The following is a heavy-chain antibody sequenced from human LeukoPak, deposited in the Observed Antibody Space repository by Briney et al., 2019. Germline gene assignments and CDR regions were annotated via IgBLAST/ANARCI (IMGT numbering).Heavy chain of an antibody. J-gene: IGHJ3*02. V-gene: IGHV1-18*01. Sequence: ASVKVSCKASGYTFTSYGISWVRQAPGQGLEWMGWISAYNGNTNYAQKLQGRVTMTTDTSTSTAYMELRSLRSDDTAVYYCARGPFLGYCSGGSCNDAFDIWGQGTMVTVSS. CDR2: ISAYNGNT. D-gene: IGHD2-15*01. CDR1: GYTFTSYG. CDR3: ARGPFLGYCSGGSCNDAFDI.